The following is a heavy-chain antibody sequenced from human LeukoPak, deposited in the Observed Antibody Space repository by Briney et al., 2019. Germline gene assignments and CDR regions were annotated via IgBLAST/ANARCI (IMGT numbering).Heavy chain of an antibody. CDR3: ARQSGGNSFYYYYYMDV. Sequence: SETLSLTXTVSGGSISSYYWSWIRQPAGKGLEWIGRIYTSGSTNYNPSLKSRVTMSVDTSKNQFSLKLSSVTAADTAVYYCARQSGGNSFYYYYYMDVWGKGTTVTVSS. J-gene: IGHJ6*03. CDR2: IYTSGST. CDR1: GGSISSYY. V-gene: IGHV4-4*07. D-gene: IGHD4-23*01.